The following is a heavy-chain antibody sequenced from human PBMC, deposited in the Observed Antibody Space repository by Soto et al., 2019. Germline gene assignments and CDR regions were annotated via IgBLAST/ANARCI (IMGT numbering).Heavy chain of an antibody. Sequence: LGGSLRLSCTVSGFMFEDFAMHWVRQAPGQGLEWVSGINWNGVNKGYAESVLGRFTISRDNAKKSLYLDMNYLRPEDTALYFCAKDVDRLGELWGYFQSWGQGTMVTVSS. D-gene: IGHD3-16*01. J-gene: IGHJ1*01. CDR1: GFMFEDFA. CDR3: AKDVDRLGELWGYFQS. CDR2: INWNGVNK. V-gene: IGHV3-9*01.